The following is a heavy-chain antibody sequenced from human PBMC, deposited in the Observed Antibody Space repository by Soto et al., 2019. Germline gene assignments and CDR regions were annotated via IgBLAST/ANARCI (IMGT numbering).Heavy chain of an antibody. Sequence: QVQLMQSGAEVKKPGASVKVSCKASGDTFTDYYIHWVRQAPGQGLEWMGTVNPSGGHTTYAQHLLGRVTMTRDTSTCTLYVELSSLTSDDTAIYYCARGGHVVVVTAALDYWGQGTLVTVSS. CDR3: ARGGHVVVVTAALDY. D-gene: IGHD2-21*02. V-gene: IGHV1-46*01. J-gene: IGHJ4*02. CDR1: GDTFTDYY. CDR2: VNPSGGHT.